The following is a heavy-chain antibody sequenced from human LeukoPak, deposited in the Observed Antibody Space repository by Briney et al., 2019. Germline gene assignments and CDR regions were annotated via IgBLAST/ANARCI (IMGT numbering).Heavy chain of an antibody. Sequence: SETLSLTCAVYGGSFSGYYWSWIRQPPGKGLEWIGEINHSGSTNYNPSLKSRVTISVDTSKNQFPLKLSSVTAADTAVYYCAGESIAAAGGFDYWGQGTLVTVSS. D-gene: IGHD6-13*01. V-gene: IGHV4-34*01. CDR1: GGSFSGYY. CDR2: INHSGST. J-gene: IGHJ4*02. CDR3: AGESIAAAGGFDY.